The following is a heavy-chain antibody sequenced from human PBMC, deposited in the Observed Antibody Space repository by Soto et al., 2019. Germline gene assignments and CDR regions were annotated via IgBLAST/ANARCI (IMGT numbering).Heavy chain of an antibody. D-gene: IGHD1-1*01. CDR3: AKGRGQLVRLTYSLDS. Sequence: LRLSCAASGFTFGAYTMHWVRQAPGRGLEWVAVIPSDGSIQYYGDSLKGRFTISRDYSKNTLYLQMNSLKPDDTTVYHCAKGRGQLVRLTYSLDSWGQGVLVTVSS. CDR1: GFTFGAYT. V-gene: IGHV3-30*18. CDR2: IPSDGSIQ. J-gene: IGHJ4*02.